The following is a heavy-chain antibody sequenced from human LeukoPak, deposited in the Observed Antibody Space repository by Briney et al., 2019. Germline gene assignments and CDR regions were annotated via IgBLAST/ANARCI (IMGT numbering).Heavy chain of an antibody. Sequence: SETLSLTCAVSDDSFSSHYWTWIQQPPGKGLEWIGYISYIGSTNYNPSLKSRVTISIDTSRNQFSLRLSSVTAADTAVYYCARDLVTVTKGFDIWGQRTMVSVSS. V-gene: IGHV4-59*11. D-gene: IGHD4-17*01. CDR2: ISYIGST. J-gene: IGHJ3*02. CDR3: ARDLVTVTKGFDI. CDR1: DDSFSSHY.